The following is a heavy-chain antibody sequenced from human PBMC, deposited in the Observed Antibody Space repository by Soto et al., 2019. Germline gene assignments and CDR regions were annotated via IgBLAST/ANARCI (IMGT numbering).Heavy chain of an antibody. Sequence: ASVKVSCKASGGTFSSYAISWVRQAPGQGLEWMGGIIPIFDTANYAQKFQGRVTITADESTSTAYMELSSLRSEDTAVYYCARDRRFGMATINFLDYWGQGTLVTVSS. J-gene: IGHJ4*02. CDR2: IIPIFDTA. CDR1: GGTFSSYA. D-gene: IGHD5-12*01. CDR3: ARDRRFGMATINFLDY. V-gene: IGHV1-69*13.